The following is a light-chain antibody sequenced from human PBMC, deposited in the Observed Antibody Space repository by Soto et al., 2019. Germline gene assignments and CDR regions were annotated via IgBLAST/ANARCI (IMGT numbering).Light chain of an antibody. CDR2: EVS. CDR1: SSDVGAYDY. J-gene: IGLJ1*01. V-gene: IGLV2-14*03. Sequence: QSVLTQPASVSGSPGQSITISCTGTSSDVGAYDYVSWYQQHPDKAPKLMIYEVSHRPSGVSNRFYGSKSVNTATLTISGLQAEDAADYYCSSYTSSSTRVFGTGTKLTVL. CDR3: SSYTSSSTRV.